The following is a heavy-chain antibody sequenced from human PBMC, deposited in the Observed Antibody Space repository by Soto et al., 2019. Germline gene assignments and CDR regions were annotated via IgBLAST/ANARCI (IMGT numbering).Heavy chain of an antibody. CDR1: GGSISPYY. J-gene: IGHJ4*02. CDR2: IYYSGST. D-gene: IGHD3-22*01. Sequence: QVQLQESGPGLVKPSETLSLTCTVSGGSISPYYWSWIRQPPGKGLEWIGFIYYSGSTNYNPSLKSRVPISVDTSQNQFSLMLPSVTAADTAVYYCARPRSSGYAGEFDYWGQGTLVTVSS. CDR3: ARPRSSGYAGEFDY. V-gene: IGHV4-59*01.